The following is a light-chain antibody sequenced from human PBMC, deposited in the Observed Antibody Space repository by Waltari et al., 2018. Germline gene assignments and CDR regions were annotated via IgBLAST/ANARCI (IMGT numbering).Light chain of an antibody. CDR3: QQYNSYSLYT. J-gene: IGKJ2*01. V-gene: IGKV1-5*03. Sequence: DIQMTQSPSTLSASVGDRVTITCRASQSISTWLAWYQQKPGTAPKLLIYEASTLQTGVPSRFSGTGAGTDFTLTISSLQPDDFATYYCQQYNSYSLYTFGQGTKLEI. CDR1: QSISTW. CDR2: EAS.